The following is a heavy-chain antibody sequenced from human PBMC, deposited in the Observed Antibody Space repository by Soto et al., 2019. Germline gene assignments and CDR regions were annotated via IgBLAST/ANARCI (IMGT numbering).Heavy chain of an antibody. D-gene: IGHD6-13*01. V-gene: IGHV3-23*01. J-gene: IGHJ4*02. CDR2: INPSGDST. CDR1: GFTFSRHG. Sequence: PGGSLRLSCVASGFTFSRHGLSWVRQAPGKGLEWVSTINPSGDSTFYADSVKGRFTISRDNSKNTVYLQMNSLSVGDTAVYLCAKVDVSTAGSFDYWGQGALVPVYS. CDR3: AKVDVSTAGSFDY.